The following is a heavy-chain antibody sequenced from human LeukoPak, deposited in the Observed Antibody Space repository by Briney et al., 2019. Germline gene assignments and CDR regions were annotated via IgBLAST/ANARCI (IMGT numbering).Heavy chain of an antibody. CDR2: INHSGST. CDR1: GGSFSGYY. Sequence: SETLSLTCAVYGGSFSGYYWSWIRQPPGKGLEWIGEINHSGSTNYSPSLKSRVTISVDTSKNQFSLKLSSVTAADTAVYYCARGYRAASPFDYWGQGTLVTVSS. V-gene: IGHV4-34*01. CDR3: ARGYRAASPFDY. D-gene: IGHD6-6*01. J-gene: IGHJ4*02.